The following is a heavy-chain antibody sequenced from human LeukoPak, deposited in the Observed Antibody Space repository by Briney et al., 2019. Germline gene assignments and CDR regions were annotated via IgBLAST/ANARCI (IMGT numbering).Heavy chain of an antibody. CDR1: GFTFSDHY. V-gene: IGHV3-72*01. Sequence: PRGPLRLSCAASGFTFSDHYMDWVRQAPGKGLEWVCRIRNKANSYTTEYAASVKGRFSISRDESENLVYLQMNSLKTEDTAVYYCARGPSISTTHTAYYYGMDVWGKGTTVTVSS. CDR2: IRNKANSYTT. D-gene: IGHD1/OR15-1a*01. CDR3: ARGPSISTTHTAYYYGMDV. J-gene: IGHJ6*04.